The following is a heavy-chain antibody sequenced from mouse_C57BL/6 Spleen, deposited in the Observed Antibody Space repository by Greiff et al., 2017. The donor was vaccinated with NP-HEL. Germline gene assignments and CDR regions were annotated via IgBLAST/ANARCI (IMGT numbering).Heavy chain of an antibody. CDR2: IYPGDGDT. J-gene: IGHJ2*01. CDR3: ARSDYYGSSDFDD. CDR1: GYAFSSSW. D-gene: IGHD1-1*01. Sequence: QVQLQQSGPELVKPGASVKISCKASGYAFSSSWMNWVKQRPGKGLEWIGRIYPGDGDTNYNGKFKGKATLTADKSSSTAYMQLSSLTSEDSAVYFCARSDYYGSSDFDDWGQGTTLTVSS. V-gene: IGHV1-82*01.